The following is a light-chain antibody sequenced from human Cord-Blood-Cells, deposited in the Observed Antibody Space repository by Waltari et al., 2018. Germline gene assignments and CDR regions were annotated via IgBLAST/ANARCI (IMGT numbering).Light chain of an antibody. V-gene: IGLV2-14*01. CDR1: RSDVGGFNY. J-gene: IGLJ1*01. CDR2: EVS. Sequence: QSALTQPASVSGSPGQSITLSCTGTRSDVGGFNYVPWYQQHPGKAPKLMIYEVSNRPSGVSNRFSGSKSGNTASLTISGLQAEDEADYYCSSYTSSSTYVFGTGTKVTVL. CDR3: SSYTSSSTYV.